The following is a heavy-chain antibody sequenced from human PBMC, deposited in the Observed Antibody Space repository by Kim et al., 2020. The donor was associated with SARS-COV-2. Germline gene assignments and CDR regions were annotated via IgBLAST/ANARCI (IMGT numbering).Heavy chain of an antibody. V-gene: IGHV1-8*01. CDR1: GYTFTSYD. CDR2: MNPNSGNT. CDR3: ARSALNIVVVPAAKHYYYYGMDV. Sequence: ASVKVSCKASGYTFTSYDINWVRQATGQGLEWMGWMNPNSGNTGYAQKFQGRVTMTRNTSISTAYMELSSLRSEDTAVYYCARSALNIVVVPAAKHYYYYGMDVWGQGTTVTVSS. D-gene: IGHD2-2*01. J-gene: IGHJ6*02.